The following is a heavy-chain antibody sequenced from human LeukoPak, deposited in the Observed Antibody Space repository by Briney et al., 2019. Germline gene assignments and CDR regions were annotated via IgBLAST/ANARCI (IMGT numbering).Heavy chain of an antibody. V-gene: IGHV1-8*03. D-gene: IGHD3-22*01. J-gene: IGHJ4*02. CDR3: ARDRSDTSGYSNFNY. CDR2: MNPNSGNT. Sequence: ASVKVSCKASGYTFTSYDINWVRQAPGQGLEWMGWMNPNSGNTGYAQKFQGRVTITRNTSISTAYMELSSLRSEDTAVYYCARDRSDTSGYSNFNYWGQGTLVTVSS. CDR1: GYTFTSYD.